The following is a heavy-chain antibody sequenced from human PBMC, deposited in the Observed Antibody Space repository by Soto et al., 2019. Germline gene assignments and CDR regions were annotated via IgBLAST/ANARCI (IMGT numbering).Heavy chain of an antibody. V-gene: IGHV1-58*01. J-gene: IGHJ4*02. D-gene: IGHD2-8*01. Sequence: GPEVKKPGTSVKVSCKASGFTFTSSAFQWVRQARGQRLEWIGWIAVGSGYTNYAQRFQDRVTLTRDMSTATTYMELSRLTSEDTAIYYCAADATAWQQMVPSDYWGQGTLVTVSS. CDR2: IAVGSGYT. CDR3: AADATAWQQMVPSDY. CDR1: GFTFTSSA.